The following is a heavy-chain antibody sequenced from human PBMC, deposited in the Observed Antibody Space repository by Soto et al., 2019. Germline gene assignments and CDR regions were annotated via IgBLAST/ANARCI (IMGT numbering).Heavy chain of an antibody. CDR1: GGSVSSGSYY. CDR2: IYYSGST. D-gene: IGHD1-7*01. CDR3: ASIPPTGTTCY. V-gene: IGHV4-61*01. J-gene: IGHJ4*02. Sequence: QVQLQESGPGLVKPSETLSLTCTVSGGSVSSGSYYWSWIRQPPGKGLEWIGYIYYSGSTNYNPSLKSRVTISVDTSKNQFARKLSSVTAADTAVYYCASIPPTGTTCYGGQGTLVTVSS.